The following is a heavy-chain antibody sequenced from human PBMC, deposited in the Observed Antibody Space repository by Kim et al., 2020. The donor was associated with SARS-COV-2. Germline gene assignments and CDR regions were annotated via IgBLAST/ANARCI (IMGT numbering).Heavy chain of an antibody. CDR3: ARGSGWYKCIWFDY. CDR2: ISYDGSNK. D-gene: IGHD6-19*01. J-gene: IGHJ4*02. CDR1: GFTFSSYA. V-gene: IGHV3-30*04. Sequence: GGSLRLSCAASGFTFSSYAMHWVRQAPGKGLEWVAVISYDGSNKYYADSVKGRFTISRDNSKNTLYLQMNSLRAEDTAVYYCARGSGWYKCIWFDYWGQGTLVTVSS.